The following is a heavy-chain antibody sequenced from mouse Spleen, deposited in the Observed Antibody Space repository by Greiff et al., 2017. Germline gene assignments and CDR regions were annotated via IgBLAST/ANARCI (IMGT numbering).Heavy chain of an antibody. CDR3: ARDLPGGNYPYFDY. CDR1: GYSITSGYY. V-gene: IGHV3-6*02. Sequence: EVQLQESGPGLVKPSQSLSLTCSVTGYSITSGYYWNWIRQFPGNKLEWMGYISYDGSNNYNPSLKNRISITRDTSKNQFFLKLNSVTTEDTATYYCARDLPGGNYPYFDYWGQGTTLTVSS. CDR2: ISYDGSN. D-gene: IGHD1-1*02. J-gene: IGHJ2*01.